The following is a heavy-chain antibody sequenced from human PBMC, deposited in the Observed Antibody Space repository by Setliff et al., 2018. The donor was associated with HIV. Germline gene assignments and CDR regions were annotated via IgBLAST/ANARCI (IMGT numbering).Heavy chain of an antibody. V-gene: IGHV4-39*01. J-gene: IGHJ4*02. D-gene: IGHD1-26*01. CDR3: ARHGPRSGSYPDNHFDY. CDR1: GASMTSSSFY. CDR2: IYYSGST. Sequence: SETLSLTCTVSGASMTSSSFYWGWIRQPPGKGLEWIGSIYYSGSTFYNPSLKSRLTVSVDTSKNQFSVRLTSVTAADTGVYCCARHGPRSGSYPDNHFDYWGQGALVTVSS.